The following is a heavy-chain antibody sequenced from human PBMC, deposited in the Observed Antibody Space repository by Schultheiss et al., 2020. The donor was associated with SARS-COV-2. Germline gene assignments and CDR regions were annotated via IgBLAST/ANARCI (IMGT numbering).Heavy chain of an antibody. CDR1: GGSFSGYY. Sequence: SETLSLTCAVYGGSFSGYYWSWIRQPPGKGLEWIGYIYNNGRTTNYSPSLKSRVTISVDTSKNPFSLKLTSVTAADTAVYYCARRSLATFLDYGVDVWGQGTTVTVSS. V-gene: IGHV4-59*08. CDR2: IYNNGRTT. CDR3: ARRSLATFLDYGVDV. J-gene: IGHJ6*02. D-gene: IGHD2-15*01.